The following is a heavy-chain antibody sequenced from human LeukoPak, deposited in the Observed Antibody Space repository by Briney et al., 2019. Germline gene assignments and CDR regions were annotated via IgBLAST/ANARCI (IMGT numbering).Heavy chain of an antibody. CDR2: INPNSGGT. D-gene: IGHD6-13*01. V-gene: IGHV1-2*04. CDR1: GYTFTGYY. J-gene: IGHJ3*02. Sequence: ASVKVSCKASGYTFTGYYMHWVRQAPGQGLEWMGWINPNSGGTNYAQKFQGWVTMTRDTSISTAYMELSRLRSDDTAVYYCARTGGSSSWLTEWGYLGELDIWGQRTMVTVSS. CDR3: ARTGGSSSWLTEWGYLGELDI.